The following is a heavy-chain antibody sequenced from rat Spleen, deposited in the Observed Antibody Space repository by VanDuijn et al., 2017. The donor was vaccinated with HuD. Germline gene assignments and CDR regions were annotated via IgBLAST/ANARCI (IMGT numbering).Heavy chain of an antibody. D-gene: IGHD1-9*01. J-gene: IGHJ2*01. CDR1: GFALSDYG. V-gene: IGHV5S14*01. CDR3: VRHGYTRYYFDY. Sequence: EVQLVESGGGLVQPGRSLKLSCEVSGFALSDYGMAWVRQTPTKGLEWVASISTGGGNTYYRDSVKGRFTISRDNAKNTQYLQMDSLRSEDTATYYCVRHGYTRYYFDYWGQGVMVTVSS. CDR2: ISTGGGNT.